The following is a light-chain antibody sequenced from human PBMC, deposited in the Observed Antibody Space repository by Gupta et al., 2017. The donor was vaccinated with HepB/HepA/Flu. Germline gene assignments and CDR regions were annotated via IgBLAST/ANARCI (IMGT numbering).Light chain of an antibody. CDR1: QTISRY. Sequence: EIVLTQSPATLSLSPGGRATLSCRASQTISRYLAWYQQKPGQAPRLPIYGASNRATGIPARFSGSGSGADFTLTISSLEPEDFAIYYCQQRNSCPLTFGGGTKVEIK. CDR2: GAS. J-gene: IGKJ4*01. CDR3: QQRNSCPLT. V-gene: IGKV3-11*01.